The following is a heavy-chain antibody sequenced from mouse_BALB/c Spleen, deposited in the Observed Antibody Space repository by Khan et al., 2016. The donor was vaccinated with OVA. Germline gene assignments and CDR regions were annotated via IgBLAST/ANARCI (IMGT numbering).Heavy chain of an antibody. CDR2: ISSGGGST. V-gene: IGHV5-12-1*01. Sequence: EVELVESGGGLVKPGGSLKLSCAASGFAFSSYDMSWVRQTPEKRLEWVAYISSGGGSTYYPDTVKGRFTISRDNAKNTLYLQMSSLKSEDTAMYYCARHDGTTGTWFAYWGQGTLVTVSA. D-gene: IGHD1-1*01. J-gene: IGHJ3*01. CDR3: ARHDGTTGTWFAY. CDR1: GFAFSSYD.